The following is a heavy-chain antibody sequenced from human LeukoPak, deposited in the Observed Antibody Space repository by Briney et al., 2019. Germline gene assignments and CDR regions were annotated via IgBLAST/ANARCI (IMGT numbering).Heavy chain of an antibody. V-gene: IGHV3-21*04. Sequence: GGSLRLSCAASGFTFSTNTMNWVRQAPGKGLEWVSSMISSSNDKYYADSVKGRFTISRDNSKNTLYLQMNSLRAEDTAVYYCAKDGEWFGEDNTFDYWGQGTLVTVSS. CDR2: MISSSNDK. CDR1: GFTFSTNT. D-gene: IGHD3-10*01. J-gene: IGHJ4*02. CDR3: AKDGEWFGEDNTFDY.